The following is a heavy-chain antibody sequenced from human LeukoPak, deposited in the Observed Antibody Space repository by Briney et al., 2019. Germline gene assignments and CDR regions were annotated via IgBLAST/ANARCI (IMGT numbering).Heavy chain of an antibody. Sequence: GGSLRLSCAASGLTFSTYDLHWVRQTTGRGLEWVSGIGKAGDTYYAGSVKGRFTISRENAKNSLYLQMNSLRIGDTAVYYCARGAHSGFDVWGQGTMVTVSS. V-gene: IGHV3-13*04. D-gene: IGHD1-26*01. CDR3: ARGAHSGFDV. CDR2: IGKAGDT. CDR1: GLTFSTYD. J-gene: IGHJ3*01.